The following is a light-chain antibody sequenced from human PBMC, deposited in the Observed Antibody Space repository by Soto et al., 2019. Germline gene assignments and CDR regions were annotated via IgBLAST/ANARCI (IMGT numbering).Light chain of an antibody. Sequence: EIVLTQSPATLSLSPGERATLSCRASQSVSIHLAWYQQKGGQAPRLLIYDTSNRATGIPARFSGSGSGTDFTLTISSLETEDSAVYYCQQRGNWPPGCTFGPGTKVDIK. CDR3: QQRGNWPPGCT. CDR1: QSVSIH. CDR2: DTS. J-gene: IGKJ3*01. V-gene: IGKV3-11*01.